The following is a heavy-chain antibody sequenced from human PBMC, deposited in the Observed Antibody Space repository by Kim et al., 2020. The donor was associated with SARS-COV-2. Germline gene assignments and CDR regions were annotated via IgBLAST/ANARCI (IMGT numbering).Heavy chain of an antibody. CDR2: IWYDGSNK. J-gene: IGHJ4*02. V-gene: IGHV3-33*01. D-gene: IGHD2-21*02. CDR1: GFTFSSYG. Sequence: GGSLRLSCAASGFTFSSYGMHWVRQAPGKGLEWVAVIWYDGSNKYYADSVKGRFTISRDNSKNTLYLQMNSLRAEDTAVYYCARDEGAYCGGDCYCDYWGQGTLVTVSS. CDR3: ARDEGAYCGGDCYCDY.